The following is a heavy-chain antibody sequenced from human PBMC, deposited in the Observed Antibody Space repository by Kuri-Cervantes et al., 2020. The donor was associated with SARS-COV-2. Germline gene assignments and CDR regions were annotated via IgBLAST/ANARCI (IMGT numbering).Heavy chain of an antibody. CDR3: ARPGAGYRRNPPDY. D-gene: IGHD6-13*01. CDR1: GFTVSSNE. J-gene: IGHJ4*02. Sequence: GGSLRLSCAASGFTVSSNEMSWVRQAPGKGLEWVSSISGGSTYYADSRKGRFTISRDNSKNTLHLQMNSLRAEDTAVYYCARPGAGYRRNPPDYWGQGTLVTVSS. V-gene: IGHV3-38-3*01. CDR2: ISGGST.